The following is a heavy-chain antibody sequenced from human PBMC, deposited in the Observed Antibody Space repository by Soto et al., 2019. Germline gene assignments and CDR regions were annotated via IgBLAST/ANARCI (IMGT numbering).Heavy chain of an antibody. Sequence: QVQLVQSGAEVKKPGSSVKVSCKASGGTFSSYAISWVRQAPGQGLEWMGGIIPIFGTANYAQKFQGRVTITADESTSTAYMELSSLRSEDTAVYYCASEARSSPFDWPPHYFDYWGQGTLVTVSS. V-gene: IGHV1-69*01. CDR1: GGTFSSYA. CDR2: IIPIFGTA. CDR3: ASEARSSPFDWPPHYFDY. J-gene: IGHJ4*02. D-gene: IGHD3-9*01.